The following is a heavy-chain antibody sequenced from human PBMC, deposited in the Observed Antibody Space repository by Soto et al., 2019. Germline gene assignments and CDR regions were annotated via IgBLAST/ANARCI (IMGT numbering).Heavy chain of an antibody. J-gene: IGHJ6*02. CDR2: IYSGGST. Sequence: GGSRRLSCAASGFTVSSNYMSWVRQAPGKGLEWVPVIYSGGSTYYADSVKGRFTISRDNSKNTLYLQMNSLRAEDTAVYYCARDLRRSVYYYYGMDVWGQGTTVTVSS. V-gene: IGHV3-66*01. CDR1: GFTVSSNY. CDR3: ARDLRRSVYYYYGMDV.